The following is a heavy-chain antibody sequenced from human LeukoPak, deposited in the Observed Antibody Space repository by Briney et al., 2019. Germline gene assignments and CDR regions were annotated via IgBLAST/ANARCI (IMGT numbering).Heavy chain of an antibody. CDR3: ANGVDTAMALGDY. D-gene: IGHD5-18*01. V-gene: IGHV3-64D*09. CDR1: GFNFRSYA. J-gene: IGHJ4*02. Sequence: GGSLRLSCSASGFNFRSYAMHWVRQAPGKGLEYVSAISSNGGSTYYADSVKGRFTISRDNSKNTLYLQMSSLRAEDTAVYYCANGVDTAMALGDYWGQGTLVTVSS. CDR2: ISSNGGST.